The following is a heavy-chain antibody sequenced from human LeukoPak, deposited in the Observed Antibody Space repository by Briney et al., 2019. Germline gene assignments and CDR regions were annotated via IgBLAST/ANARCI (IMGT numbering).Heavy chain of an antibody. V-gene: IGHV1-18*01. CDR3: ARDRKTYYDILTGYWSAFDI. J-gene: IGHJ3*02. Sequence: GASVKVSCTASGYTFTSYGISWVRQAPGQGLEWMGWISAYNGNTNYAQKLQGRVTMTTDTSTSTAYMELRSLRSDDTAVYYCARDRKTYYDILTGYWSAFDIWGQGTMVTVSS. CDR2: ISAYNGNT. D-gene: IGHD3-9*01. CDR1: GYTFTSYG.